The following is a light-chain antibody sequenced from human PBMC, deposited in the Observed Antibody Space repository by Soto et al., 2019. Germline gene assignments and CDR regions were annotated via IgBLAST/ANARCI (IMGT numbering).Light chain of an antibody. CDR2: AAS. V-gene: IGKV1-39*01. Sequence: VERVTIACRASQSISSYLNWYQQKPGKAPKLLIYAASSLQSGVPSRFIGSRSGTDCTLTISSLQPEDGITYYCKQSYGTLISLAQGTRLEIK. J-gene: IGKJ5*01. CDR1: QSISSY. CDR3: KQSYGTLIS.